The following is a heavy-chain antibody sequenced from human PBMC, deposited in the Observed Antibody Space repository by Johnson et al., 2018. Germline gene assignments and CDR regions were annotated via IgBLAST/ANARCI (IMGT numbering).Heavy chain of an antibody. CDR1: GYTFTTYY. Sequence: QVQLVESGAEVKTPGASVNVSCKASGYTFTTYYMHWVRQAPGPGLEWMGIINPSGGSTTYAQKFQGRVTMTRNTSTHTIYMELSSLRSEDTALYYSARGVTCFAFDIWGQGTMVTVSS. V-gene: IGHV1-46*01. CDR2: INPSGGST. J-gene: IGHJ3*02. CDR3: ARGVTCFAFDI. D-gene: IGHD4-11*01.